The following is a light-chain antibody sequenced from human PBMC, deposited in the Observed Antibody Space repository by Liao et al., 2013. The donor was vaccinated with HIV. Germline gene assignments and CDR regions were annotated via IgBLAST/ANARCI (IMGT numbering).Light chain of an antibody. CDR2: QDN. CDR3: QTWDSRTYV. J-gene: IGLJ1*01. Sequence: SYELTQPPSVSRVPRTDSPHHLLWGVTWGSKYASWYQQKPGQSPVLVLYQDNKRPSGIPERFAGSNSGNTATLTISGTQTIDEADYYCQTWDSRTYVFGTGTKVTVL. V-gene: IGLV3-1*01. CDR1: TWGSKY.